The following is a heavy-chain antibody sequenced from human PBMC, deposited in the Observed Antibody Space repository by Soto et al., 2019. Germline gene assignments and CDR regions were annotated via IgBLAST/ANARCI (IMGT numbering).Heavy chain of an antibody. J-gene: IGHJ4*02. CDR3: ARRSSGWYFDY. CDR2: ISGSGDST. CDR1: GFTFSSYA. V-gene: IGHV3-23*01. D-gene: IGHD6-19*01. Sequence: PGGSLRLSCAASGFTFSSYAMSWVRQAPGKGLEWVSVISGSGDSTYYADSVKGRFAISRDNSKNTLYLQMNSLRAEDTAVYYCARRSSGWYFDYWGQGTLVTVSS.